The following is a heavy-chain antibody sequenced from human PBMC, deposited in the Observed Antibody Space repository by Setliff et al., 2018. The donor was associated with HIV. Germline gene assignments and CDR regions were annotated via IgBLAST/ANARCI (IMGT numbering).Heavy chain of an antibody. V-gene: IGHV4-4*09. D-gene: IGHD6-13*01. CDR2: IYTSRGT. Sequence: KTSETLSLTCTVSGGSISGYNWNWRRQTPGTGLELIGYIYTSRGTNYNHSLRTIVIISVDTSNQFSLKLSSVTAAAAAFYYCSRSPSYRSSWEYYFDYWGQGILVTVSS. J-gene: IGHJ4*02. CDR1: GGSISGYN. CDR3: SRSPSYRSSWEYYFDY.